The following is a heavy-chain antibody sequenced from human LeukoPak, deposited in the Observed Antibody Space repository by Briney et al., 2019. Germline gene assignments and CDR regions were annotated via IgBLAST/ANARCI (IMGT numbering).Heavy chain of an antibody. Sequence: GGSLRLSCTASGFTFGDYAMSWVRQAPGKGLEWVGFIRSKAYGGTTEYAASVKGRFTISRDDSKSIAYLQVNSLKTEDTAVYYCTRVVPAAHYGMDVWGQGTTVTVSS. CDR2: IRSKAYGGTT. D-gene: IGHD2-2*01. J-gene: IGHJ6*02. CDR1: GFTFGDYA. V-gene: IGHV3-49*04. CDR3: TRVVPAAHYGMDV.